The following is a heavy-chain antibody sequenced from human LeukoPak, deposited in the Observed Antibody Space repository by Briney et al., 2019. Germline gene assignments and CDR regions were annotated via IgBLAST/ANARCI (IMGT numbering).Heavy chain of an antibody. CDR3: ARMYYDILTGYLYYFDY. V-gene: IGHV1-2*02. D-gene: IGHD3-9*01. J-gene: IGHJ4*02. CDR2: IYPNSGGT. CDR1: GYTFTGYY. Sequence: GASVKVSCKASGYTFTGYYMHWVRQAPGQGLEWMGWIYPNSGGTNYAQKFQGRVTMTRDTSISTAYMELSRLRSDDTAVYYCARMYYDILTGYLYYFDYWGQGTLVTVSS.